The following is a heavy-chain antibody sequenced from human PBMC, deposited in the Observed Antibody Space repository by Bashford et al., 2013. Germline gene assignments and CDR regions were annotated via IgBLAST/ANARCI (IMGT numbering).Heavy chain of an antibody. J-gene: IGHJ6*02. D-gene: IGHD4-11*01. CDR2: LSSVTLIP. Sequence: WVXQXPGKGPGVDGDHLSSVTLIPRYSPSFQGQVTISADKSISTAYLQWSSLKASDTAMYYCARLWPTEFHDYYYGMDVWGQGTTVTVSS. V-gene: IGHV5-51*01. CDR3: ARLWPTEFHDYYYGMDV.